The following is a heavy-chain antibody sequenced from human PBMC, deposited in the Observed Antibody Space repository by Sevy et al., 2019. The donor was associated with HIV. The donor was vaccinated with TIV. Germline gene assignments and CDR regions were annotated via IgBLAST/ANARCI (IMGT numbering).Heavy chain of an antibody. V-gene: IGHV4-34*01. D-gene: IGHD5-12*01. Sequence: SETLSLTCAVYGGSFSGYYWSWIRQPPGKGLEWIGEINHSGSTNYNPSLKSRVTISVDTSRNQISLKLSSVTAADTAVYYCARGIVAYYFDYWGQGTLVTVSS. J-gene: IGHJ4*02. CDR3: ARGIVAYYFDY. CDR1: GGSFSGYY. CDR2: INHSGST.